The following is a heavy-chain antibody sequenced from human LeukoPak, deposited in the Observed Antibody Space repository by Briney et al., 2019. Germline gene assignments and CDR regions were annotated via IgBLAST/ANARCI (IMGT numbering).Heavy chain of an antibody. J-gene: IGHJ2*01. D-gene: IGHD1-7*01. CDR2: IYSGGST. V-gene: IGHV3-66*01. CDR1: GFTVSSKY. Sequence: TGGSLRLSCAAFGFTVSSKYMSWVRQAPGKGLEWVSVIYSGGSTFYADSVKGRFTISRDNSKNTVYLQMNSLRDADTAVYYCARDTGTNNWNLHLDLWGRGTLVTVSS. CDR3: ARDTGTNNWNLHLDL.